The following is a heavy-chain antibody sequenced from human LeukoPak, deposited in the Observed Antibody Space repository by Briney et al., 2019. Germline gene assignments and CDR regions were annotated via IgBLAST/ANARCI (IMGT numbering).Heavy chain of an antibody. J-gene: IGHJ4*02. D-gene: IGHD3-16*01. CDR1: GFTFSSYT. CDR3: ALPPDWGGY. V-gene: IGHV3-21*01. Sequence: GGSLRLSCAASGFTFSSYTMNWVRQTPGKGLEWVSSISSSSGYIYYTDSVKGRFTISRDNAMSSLYLQMNSLRAEDTAIYYCALPPDWGGYWGQGTLVTVSS. CDR2: ISSSSGYI.